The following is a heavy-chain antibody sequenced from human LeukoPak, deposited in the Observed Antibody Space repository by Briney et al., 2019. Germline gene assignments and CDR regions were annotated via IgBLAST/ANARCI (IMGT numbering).Heavy chain of an antibody. CDR1: GGSMKTNIYS. J-gene: IGHJ4*02. Sequence: KPSETLSLTCTASGGSMKTNIYSWGWIRQPPGKGPEWIGSSSYNGSTYYNPSLEGRVSISLDTSKNQFSLSLKSMTAADTAVYYCARVGKQWLIFSKTFDSWGQGALVTVSS. D-gene: IGHD5-12*01. CDR2: SSYNGST. CDR3: ARVGKQWLIFSKTFDS. V-gene: IGHV4-39*07.